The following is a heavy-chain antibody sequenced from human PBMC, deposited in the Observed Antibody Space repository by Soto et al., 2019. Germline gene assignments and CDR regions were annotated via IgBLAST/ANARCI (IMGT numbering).Heavy chain of an antibody. CDR1: GDSVSSNSAA. V-gene: IGHV6-1*01. D-gene: IGHD2-2*01. Sequence: SQTLSLTCAISGDSVSSNSAAWNWIRQSPSRGLEWLGRTYYRSKWYNDYAGSVKSRITINPDTSKNQFSLQLNSVTPEDTAVYYCAREMEGCSSTSCPGHYYYYYGMDVWGQGTTVTVSS. CDR2: TYYRSKWYN. CDR3: AREMEGCSSTSCPGHYYYYYGMDV. J-gene: IGHJ6*02.